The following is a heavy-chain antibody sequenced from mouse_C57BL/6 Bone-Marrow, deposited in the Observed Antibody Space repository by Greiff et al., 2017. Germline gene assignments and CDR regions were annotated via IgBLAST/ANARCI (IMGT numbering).Heavy chain of an antibody. CDR1: GYTFTSYW. CDR3: ARSQLGHYFDY. CDR2: IDPSDSYT. Sequence: VQLQQPGAELVMPGASVKLSCKASGYTFTSYWMHWVQQRPGQGLEWIGEIDPSDSYTNYNQKFKGKSTLTVDKASSTAYMQLSSLTSEDSAVYYGARSQLGHYFDYWGQGTTLTVSS. D-gene: IGHD4-1*02. V-gene: IGHV1-69*01. J-gene: IGHJ2*01.